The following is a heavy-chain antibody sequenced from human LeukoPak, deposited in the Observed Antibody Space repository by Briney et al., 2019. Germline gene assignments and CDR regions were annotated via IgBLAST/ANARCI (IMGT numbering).Heavy chain of an antibody. D-gene: IGHD1-26*01. CDR2: IWYDGSRK. CDR1: GFTFGSNI. CDR3: AKDKWEDSGNYYHYFDY. J-gene: IGHJ4*02. Sequence: GGSLRLSCAASGFTFGSNIMHGVRQAPGKGLEWVAGIWYDGSRKHYGDLAEGRFSISRDNSKNTLDLQMNSLRAEDTAVYYCAKDKWEDSGNYYHYFDYWGQGSLVTVSS. V-gene: IGHV3-33*06.